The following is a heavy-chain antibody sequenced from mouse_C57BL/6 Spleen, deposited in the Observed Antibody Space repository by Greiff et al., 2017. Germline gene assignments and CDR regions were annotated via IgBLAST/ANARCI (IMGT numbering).Heavy chain of an antibody. J-gene: IGHJ4*01. V-gene: IGHV1-64*01. D-gene: IGHD2-4*01. CDR1: GYTFTSYW. Sequence: QVQLQQPGAELVKPGASVKLSCKASGYTFTSYWMHWVKQRPGQGLEWIGMIHPNSGSTNYNEKFKSKATLTVDKSSSTAYMQLSSLTSEDSAVYYGARDDYDLYYAMDYWGQGTSVTVSS. CDR3: ARDDYDLYYAMDY. CDR2: IHPNSGST.